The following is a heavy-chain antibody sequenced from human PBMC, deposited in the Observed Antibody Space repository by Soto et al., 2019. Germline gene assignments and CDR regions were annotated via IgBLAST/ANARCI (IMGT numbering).Heavy chain of an antibody. Sequence: SETLSLTCTVSGGSISSSTYYWGWMRQPPGKGLEWIGSIYYSGSTYYNPSLNSRVTVSVDTSKNQFSLKLSSVTAADTAVYYCARTGERWILGYYFDYWGQGTLVTSPQ. CDR3: ARTGERWILGYYFDY. CDR1: GGSISSSTYY. D-gene: IGHD2-2*03. CDR2: IYYSGST. J-gene: IGHJ4*02. V-gene: IGHV4-39*07.